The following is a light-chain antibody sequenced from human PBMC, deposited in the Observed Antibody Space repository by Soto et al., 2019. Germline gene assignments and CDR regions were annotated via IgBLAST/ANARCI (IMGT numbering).Light chain of an antibody. J-gene: IGKJ3*01. CDR1: QGISNY. CDR3: QKYNSAQFT. Sequence: DIQMTQSPSSLSASVGDRVTITCRASQGISNYLAWYQQKPGKVPKLLIYAASTLQSGVPSRFSGGGSGTDFTLTISSLHPEDVATYYCQKYNSAQFTFGPGTKVDIK. CDR2: AAS. V-gene: IGKV1-27*01.